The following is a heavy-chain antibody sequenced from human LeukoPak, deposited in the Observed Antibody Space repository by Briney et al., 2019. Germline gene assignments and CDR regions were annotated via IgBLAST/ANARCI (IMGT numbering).Heavy chain of an antibody. V-gene: IGHV3-48*02. Sequence: GGSLRLSCAASGFTFSSYSMNWVRQAPGKGLEWVSYISSSSSTIYYADTVKGRFTISRDNAKNSLCLQMNGLRDEDTAVYYCARLLGRSFDYWGQGTLVTVSS. CDR2: ISSSSSTI. J-gene: IGHJ4*02. CDR1: GFTFSSYS. D-gene: IGHD2-21*01. CDR3: ARLLGRSFDY.